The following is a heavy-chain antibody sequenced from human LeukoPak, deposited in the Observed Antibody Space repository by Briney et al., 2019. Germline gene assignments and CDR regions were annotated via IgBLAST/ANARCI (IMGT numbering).Heavy chain of an antibody. CDR1: GFTVSSNY. J-gene: IGHJ3*02. CDR2: LHSGGST. V-gene: IGHV3-66*01. CDR3: ARRERRGYTYGRGTLDI. Sequence: GGSLRLSCAASGFTVSSNYMSWVHQTPGKGLEWVSLLHSGGSTYYADSVRGRFTISRDNSKNTLYLQMNSLRAEDTAVYYCARRERRGYTYGRGTLDIWGQGTMVTVSS. D-gene: IGHD5-18*01.